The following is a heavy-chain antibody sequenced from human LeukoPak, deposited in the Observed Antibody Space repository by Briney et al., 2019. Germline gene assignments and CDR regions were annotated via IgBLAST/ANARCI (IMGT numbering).Heavy chain of an antibody. Sequence: GGSLRLSCAASGFSIDDYAMHWVRQAPGKGLEWVSLISWDGGSTYYADSVKGRFTISRDNSKNSLYLQMNSLRAEDTALYYCAKDRIITYDSSGYPDYWGQGTLVTVSS. CDR3: AKDRIITYDSSGYPDY. CDR2: ISWDGGST. V-gene: IGHV3-43D*03. D-gene: IGHD3-22*01. J-gene: IGHJ4*02. CDR1: GFSIDDYA.